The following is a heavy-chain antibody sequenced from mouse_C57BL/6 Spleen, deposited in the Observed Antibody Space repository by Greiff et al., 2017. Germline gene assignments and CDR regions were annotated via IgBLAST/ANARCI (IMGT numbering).Heavy chain of an antibody. J-gene: IGHJ3*01. V-gene: IGHV5-4*01. CDR2: ISDGGSYT. CDR1: GFTFSSYA. D-gene: IGHD1-1*01. Sequence: EVNLVESGGGLVKPGGSLKLSCAASGFTFSSYAMSWVRQTPEKRLEWVATISDGGSYTYYPDNVKGRFTISRDNAKNNLYLQMSHLKSEDTAMYYCARDHYDGSGAWFAYWGQGTLVTVSA. CDR3: ARDHYDGSGAWFAY.